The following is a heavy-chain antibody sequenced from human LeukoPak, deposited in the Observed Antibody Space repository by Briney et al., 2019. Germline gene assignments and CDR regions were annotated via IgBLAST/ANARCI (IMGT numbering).Heavy chain of an antibody. CDR1: GFSFSNYG. CDR3: AKGRFSYGSGQIDY. CDR2: ISERGHST. J-gene: IGHJ4*02. D-gene: IGHD3-10*01. V-gene: IGHV3-23*01. Sequence: GSLRVSCASSGFSFSNYGMIWVRQAPGKGLEWVSEISERGHSTNYADSVKGRFTISRDNSKNTLYLQMNSLRAEDTAVYYCAKGRFSYGSGQIDYWGQGTLVTVSS.